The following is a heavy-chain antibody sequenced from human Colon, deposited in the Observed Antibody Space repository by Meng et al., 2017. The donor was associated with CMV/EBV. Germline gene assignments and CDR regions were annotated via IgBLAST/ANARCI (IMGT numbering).Heavy chain of an antibody. Sequence: QGPLVQSGAEMNKPGSSVKVSCKASGGTFDTSTFNWVRQAPEQGLEWMGGIIPMFGSPSYSQKFRGRVTITADELEVNSLRSEDTAVYYCARGKQAGFDLWGQGTLVTVSS. D-gene: IGHD6-13*01. CDR1: GGTFDTST. V-gene: IGHV1-69*12. CDR3: ARGKQAGFDL. CDR2: IIPMFGSP. J-gene: IGHJ5*02.